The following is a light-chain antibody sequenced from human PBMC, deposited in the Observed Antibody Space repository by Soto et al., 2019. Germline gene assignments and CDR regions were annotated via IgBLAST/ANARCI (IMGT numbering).Light chain of an antibody. CDR3: SAWDDSLNGLYV. J-gene: IGLJ1*01. CDR2: NNN. V-gene: IGLV1-44*01. CDR1: SSNIGSNT. Sequence: QSVLTQPPSASGTPGQRVTISCSGSSSNIGSNTVNWYQQLPGTAPKLLIYNNNQRPSGVPDRFSGSKSGSSASLAISGLQSEDEAEYYCSAWDDSLNGLYVFGTGTKLTVL.